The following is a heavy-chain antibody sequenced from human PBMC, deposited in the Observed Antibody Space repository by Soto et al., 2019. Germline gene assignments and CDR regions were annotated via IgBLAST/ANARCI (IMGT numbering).Heavy chain of an antibody. Sequence: QVQLVQSGAEVKKPGSSVKVSCKASGGTFSSYTISWVRQAPGQGLEWMGRIIPILGIANYAQKFQGRVTITADKSTSTAYMELSSLRSEDTAVYYCARVDLGYCSSTSCLTAYYGMDVWGQGTTVTVSS. D-gene: IGHD2-2*01. CDR1: GGTFSSYT. J-gene: IGHJ6*02. CDR2: IIPILGIA. V-gene: IGHV1-69*02. CDR3: ARVDLGYCSSTSCLTAYYGMDV.